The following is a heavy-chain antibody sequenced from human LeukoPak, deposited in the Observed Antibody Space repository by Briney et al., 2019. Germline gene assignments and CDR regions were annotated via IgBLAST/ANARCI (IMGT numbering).Heavy chain of an antibody. CDR3: ARDGVSGYGYYFDY. J-gene: IGHJ4*02. CDR1: GDSVSSNSGA. CDR2: TSFISKCYI. Sequence: SQTLSLTCALSGDSVSSNSGAWSWVRQSPWRGLEWLGSTSFISKCYIDYAVSVQTRITINPDTSTNQFSLQLISVTPEDTAVYYCARDGVSGYGYYFDYWGQGTLVTVSS. V-gene: IGHV6-1*01. D-gene: IGHD5-12*01.